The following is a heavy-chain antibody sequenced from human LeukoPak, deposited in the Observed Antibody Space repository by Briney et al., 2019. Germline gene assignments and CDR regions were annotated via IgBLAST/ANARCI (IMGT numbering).Heavy chain of an antibody. CDR1: GFTFSSYG. V-gene: IGHV3-33*01. J-gene: IGHJ1*01. Sequence: PGGSLRLSCAASGFTFSSYGMHWVRQAPGKGLEWVAVIWYDGSNNYYADSVKGRFTISRDNSKNTLYLQMNSLRAEDTAVYYCARDGTYYYDSSGYYAEYFQHWGQGTLVTVSS. CDR3: ARDGTYYYDSSGYYAEYFQH. CDR2: IWYDGSNN. D-gene: IGHD3-22*01.